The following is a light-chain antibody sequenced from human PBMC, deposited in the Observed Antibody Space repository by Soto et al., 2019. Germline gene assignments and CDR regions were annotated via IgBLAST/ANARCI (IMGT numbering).Light chain of an antibody. V-gene: IGKV3-20*01. CDR3: QQYGRSPFT. J-gene: IGKJ2*01. CDR2: GAS. CDR1: QRITNNF. Sequence: EIVVTQSPVTLSLSPGERATLSCRASQRITNNFLAWFQQKPGLAPRLLIYGASSRASGIPDRFSGSGSGTDFALTISRLEPEDFAVYYCQQYGRSPFTFGQGTKLQIK.